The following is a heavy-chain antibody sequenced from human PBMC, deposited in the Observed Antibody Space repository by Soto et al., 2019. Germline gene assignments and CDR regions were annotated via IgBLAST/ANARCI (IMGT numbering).Heavy chain of an antibody. CDR3: AIKNDLRAXDI. J-gene: IGHJ3*02. D-gene: IGHD2-21*02. CDR1: GYTISTGGYT. CDR2: TYHSGNP. V-gene: IGHV4-30-2*02. Sequence: SETLSLTCDVSGYTISTGGYTWAWIRQPPGEALEWIGHTYHSGNPYYNPSLKSRVIISVDRSKNQFSLKVRSVTAADTAVYYCAIKNDLRAXDIWGQGTMVTVSS.